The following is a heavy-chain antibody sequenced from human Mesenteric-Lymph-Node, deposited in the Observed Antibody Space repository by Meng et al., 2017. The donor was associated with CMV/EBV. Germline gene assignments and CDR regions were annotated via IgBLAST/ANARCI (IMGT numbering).Heavy chain of an antibody. V-gene: IGHV3-48*04. D-gene: IGHD6-13*01. Sequence: GGSLRLSCTASGFSLSIYSMNWVRQAPGKGLEWVAYIGTGFTKYYADSLAGRFTVSRDDAKNSLYLQVNSLRGEDTAVYYCAGGDSSSWYGDFYYYYYGMDVWGQGTTVTVSS. CDR1: GFSLSIYS. J-gene: IGHJ6*02. CDR2: IGTGFTK. CDR3: AGGDSSSWYGDFYYYYYGMDV.